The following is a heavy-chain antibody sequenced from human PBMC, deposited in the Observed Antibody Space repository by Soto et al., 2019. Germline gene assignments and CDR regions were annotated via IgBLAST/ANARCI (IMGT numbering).Heavy chain of an antibody. Sequence: LRLSCAASGFTFDDYAMHWVRQAPGKGLEWVSGISWNSGSIGYADSVKGRFTISRDNAKNSLYLQMNSLRAEDTALYYCAKDIRTYYDILTGYYKGPDAFDIWGQGTMVTVSS. CDR3: AKDIRTYYDILTGYYKGPDAFDI. J-gene: IGHJ3*02. D-gene: IGHD3-9*01. CDR1: GFTFDDYA. CDR2: ISWNSGSI. V-gene: IGHV3-9*01.